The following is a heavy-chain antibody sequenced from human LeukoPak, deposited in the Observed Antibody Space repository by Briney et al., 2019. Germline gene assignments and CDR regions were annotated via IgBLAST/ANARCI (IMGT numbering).Heavy chain of an antibody. V-gene: IGHV4-31*03. J-gene: IGHJ4*02. D-gene: IGHD5-18*01. CDR3: ARGRGSSYDYYFDS. Sequence: SETVSLTCTVSGGSLSSGNYYWSWIRQHPGMGLGWIGYIYYSESTYYNPSLKSRVTISVDTSTTQFSLKLSSVTAADTAVYYCARGRGSSYDYYFDSWGQGTPVTVSS. CDR2: IYYSEST. CDR1: GGSLSSGNYY.